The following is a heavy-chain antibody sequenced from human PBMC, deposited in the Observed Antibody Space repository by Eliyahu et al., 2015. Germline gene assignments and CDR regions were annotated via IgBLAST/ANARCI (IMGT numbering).Heavy chain of an antibody. D-gene: IGHD2-15*01. CDR1: XXSVXXXY. V-gene: IGHV4-59*02. CDR3: ARELGERRCRGGRCYNHYSYMDV. Sequence: QVQLQESGPGLVRPSETLSLTCTVSXXSVXXXYWSXXRQPRGKGLEWIGHIYYNGATNYNPPLKSRVSISLRTSKNQVSLKLTSVTASDTAVYYCARELGERRCRGGRCYNHYSYMDVWGKGTTVTVSS. J-gene: IGHJ6*04. CDR2: IYYNGAT.